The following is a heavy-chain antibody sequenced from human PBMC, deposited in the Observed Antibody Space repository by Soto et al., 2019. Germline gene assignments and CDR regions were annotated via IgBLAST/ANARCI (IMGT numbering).Heavy chain of an antibody. CDR1: GFTFNRYS. D-gene: IGHD3-3*01. CDR2: ISSSGTYT. V-gene: IGHV3-21*02. CDR3: ARTVYHNFWSGYGMDV. J-gene: IGHJ6*02. Sequence: EVRLVESGGGLVKPGGSLRLSCEASGFTFNRYSMNWVRQAPGRGLEWLSFISSSGTYTFDAHPLMGRFTISRDNAKNAVYLKMNLLSAADTAVYYCARTVYHNFWSGYGMDVWGQGTTVTVSS.